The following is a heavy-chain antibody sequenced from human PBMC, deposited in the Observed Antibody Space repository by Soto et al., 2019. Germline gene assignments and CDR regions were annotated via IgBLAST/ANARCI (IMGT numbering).Heavy chain of an antibody. V-gene: IGHV1-69*02. CDR2: FLPMLDIT. Sequence: QVQLVQSGAEVKKPGSSVKVSCKASGGTFSTYTIIWVRRAPGQGLEWMGRFLPMLDITTRAQRFRGRVTIPADKTTRTTSLELSSLRSGDTAVYYCTLGSWSAETFDIWGRGTMVTVSS. D-gene: IGHD6-13*01. CDR3: TLGSWSAETFDI. CDR1: GGTFSTYT. J-gene: IGHJ3*02.